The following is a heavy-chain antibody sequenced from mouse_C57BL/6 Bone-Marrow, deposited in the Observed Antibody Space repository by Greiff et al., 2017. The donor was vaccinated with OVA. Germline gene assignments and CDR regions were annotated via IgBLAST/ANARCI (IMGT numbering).Heavy chain of an antibody. CDR2: ISSGSSTI. CDR3: ARPGYSNYIAY. D-gene: IGHD2-5*01. V-gene: IGHV5-17*01. J-gene: IGHJ3*01. Sequence: EVQRVESGGGLVKPGGSLKLSCAASGFTFSDYGMHWVRQAPEKGLEWVAYISSGSSTIYYADTVKGRFTISRDNAKNTLFLQMTSLRSEDTAMYYCARPGYSNYIAYWGQGTLVTVSA. CDR1: GFTFSDYG.